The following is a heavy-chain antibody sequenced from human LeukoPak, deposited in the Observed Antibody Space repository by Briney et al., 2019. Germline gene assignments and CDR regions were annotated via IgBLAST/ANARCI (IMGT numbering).Heavy chain of an antibody. V-gene: IGHV4-34*01. Sequence: SETLSLTCAVYGGSFSGYYWSWIRQPPGKGLEWIGEINHSGSTNYNPSLKSRVTISVDTSKNQFSLKLSSVTAADTAVYYCARAYCGGDCYSIGYFDYWGQGTLVTVSS. CDR3: ARAYCGGDCYSIGYFDY. CDR2: INHSGST. D-gene: IGHD2-21*02. J-gene: IGHJ4*02. CDR1: GGSFSGYY.